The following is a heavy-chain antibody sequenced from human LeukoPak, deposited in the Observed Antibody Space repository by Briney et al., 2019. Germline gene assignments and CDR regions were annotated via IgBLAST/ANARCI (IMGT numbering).Heavy chain of an antibody. J-gene: IGHJ6*04. CDR1: GFTFSRNT. Sequence: GGSLRLSCAASGFTFSRNTMNWVRQAPGKGLEWVSYISSSGSTIYYADSVKGRFTISRDNAKNSLYLQMNSLRAEDTAVYYCAELGITMIGGVWGKGTTVTISS. V-gene: IGHV3-48*04. D-gene: IGHD3-10*02. CDR3: AELGITMIGGV. CDR2: ISSSGSTI.